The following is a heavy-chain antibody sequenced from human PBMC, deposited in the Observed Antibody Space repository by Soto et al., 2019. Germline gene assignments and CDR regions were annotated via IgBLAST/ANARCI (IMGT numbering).Heavy chain of an antibody. V-gene: IGHV3-7*03. CDR3: ARDDSIPYFYYYGMDV. CDR2: IKQDGSEK. J-gene: IGHJ6*02. D-gene: IGHD3-9*01. CDR1: GFTFSSYW. Sequence: PGGSLRLSCAASGFTFSSYWMSWVRQAPGKGLEWVANIKQDGSEKYYVDSVKGRFTISRDNVKNSLYLQMNSLRAEDTAVYYCARDDSIPYFYYYGMDVWGQGTTVTVSS.